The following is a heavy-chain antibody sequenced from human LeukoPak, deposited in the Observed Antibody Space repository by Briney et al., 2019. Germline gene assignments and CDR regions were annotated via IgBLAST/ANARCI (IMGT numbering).Heavy chain of an antibody. J-gene: IGHJ4*02. CDR1: GFTFSNYG. CDR3: AKDLYYDILTGYFDY. CDR2: ISGSGGST. Sequence: GGSLRLSCAASGFTFSNYGMNWVRQAPGKGLEWVSGISGSGGSTYYADSVKGRFTISRDNSKNTLYLQMNSLRAEDTAVYYCAKDLYYDILTGYFDYWGQGTLVTVSS. V-gene: IGHV3-23*01. D-gene: IGHD3-9*01.